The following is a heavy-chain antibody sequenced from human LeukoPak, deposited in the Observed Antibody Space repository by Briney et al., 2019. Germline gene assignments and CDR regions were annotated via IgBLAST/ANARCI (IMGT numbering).Heavy chain of an antibody. J-gene: IGHJ5*02. CDR3: ARDGRYRLQYFDQDNWFDP. Sequence: ASVKVSCKASGYIFTTYGISWVRQAPGQELEWMGWISGYNGNTKYSQKLQGRLTMTTDTSTSTAYMDLKSLRSDDTAVYFCARDGRYRLQYFDQDNWFDPWGQGTLVTVSS. V-gene: IGHV1-18*01. CDR1: GYIFTTYG. CDR2: ISGYNGNT. D-gene: IGHD3-9*01.